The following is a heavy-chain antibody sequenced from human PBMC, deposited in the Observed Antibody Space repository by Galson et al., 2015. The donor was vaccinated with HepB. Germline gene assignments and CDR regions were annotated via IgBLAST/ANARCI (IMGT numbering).Heavy chain of an antibody. D-gene: IGHD3-22*01. CDR2: IYWDDDK. V-gene: IGHV2-5*02. Sequence: TLTLTCTFSGFSLSTSGVGVGWIRQPPGKALEWLALIYWDDDKRYSPSLKSRLTITKDTSKNQVVLTMTNMDPVDTATYYCARSDTTYYYDSSGYYLNYYGMDVWGQGTTVTVSS. J-gene: IGHJ6*02. CDR3: ARSDTTYYYDSSGYYLNYYGMDV. CDR1: GFSLSTSGVG.